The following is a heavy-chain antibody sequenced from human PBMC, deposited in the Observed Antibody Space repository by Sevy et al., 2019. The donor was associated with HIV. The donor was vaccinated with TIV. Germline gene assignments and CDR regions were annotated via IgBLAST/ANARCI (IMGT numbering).Heavy chain of an antibody. J-gene: IGHJ6*02. Sequence: SETLSLTCTVSGGSISSYYWSWIRQPPGKGLEWIGYIYYSGSTNYNPSLKSRVTISVDTSKNQFSLKLSSVTAADAAVYYCSRDLSGSCYYYYGMDVWGQGTTVTVSS. CDR1: GGSISSYY. CDR2: IYYSGST. V-gene: IGHV4-59*01. D-gene: IGHD1-26*01. CDR3: SRDLSGSCYYYYGMDV.